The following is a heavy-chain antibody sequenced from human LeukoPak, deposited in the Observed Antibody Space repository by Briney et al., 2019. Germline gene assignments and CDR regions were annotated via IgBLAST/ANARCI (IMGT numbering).Heavy chain of an antibody. CDR3: ASDPPYGMDV. Sequence: SVKVSCKASGGTFSSYAISWVRQAPGQGLEWMGGIIPIFGTANYAQKFQGRVTITADESTSTAYMELGSLRSEDTAVYYCASDPPYGMDVWGQGTTVTVSS. CDR2: IIPIFGTA. V-gene: IGHV1-69*13. CDR1: GGTFSSYA. J-gene: IGHJ6*02.